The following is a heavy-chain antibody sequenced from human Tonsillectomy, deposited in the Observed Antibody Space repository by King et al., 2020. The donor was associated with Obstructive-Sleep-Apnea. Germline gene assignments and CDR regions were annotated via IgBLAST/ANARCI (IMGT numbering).Heavy chain of an antibody. CDR2: INDSGSST. CDR3: ARKRGEYRAEDVFDA. V-gene: IGHV3-23*04. J-gene: IGHJ3*01. CDR1: GFTFTSFA. Sequence: VQLVESGGGLVQPEESLRLSCAASGFTFTSFAMRWVRQAPGKGLEWVSGINDSGSSTYYADSVKGRFTISRDNSKNTLYLQMNSLRAEDTAVYYCARKRGEYRAEDVFDAWGQGTMVTVSS. D-gene: IGHD4-17*01.